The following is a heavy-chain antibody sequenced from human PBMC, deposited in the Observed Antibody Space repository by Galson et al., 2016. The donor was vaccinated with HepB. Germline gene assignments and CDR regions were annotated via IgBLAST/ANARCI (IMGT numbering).Heavy chain of an antibody. D-gene: IGHD3-22*01. CDR1: GFTFSGYW. CDR2: INSDGSTT. J-gene: IGHJ4*02. CDR3: ARSPRPPTYYEDSGAYSRFDY. V-gene: IGHV3-74*01. Sequence: SLRLSCAASGFTFSGYWMHWVRQAPGKGLVWVSRINSDGSTTRYADSVKGRFTISRDNAKNTLYLRMDSLRVEDTAVYYCARSPRPPTYYEDSGAYSRFDYWGQGALVTVSS.